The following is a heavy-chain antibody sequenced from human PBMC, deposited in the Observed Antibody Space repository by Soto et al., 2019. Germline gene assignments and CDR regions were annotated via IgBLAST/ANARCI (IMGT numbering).Heavy chain of an antibody. CDR2: IYYSGST. Sequence: SETLSLTWTVSGGSLSSYYWSWIRQPPGKGLEYIGYIYYSGSTNYNPSLKSRVTISVDTSKKQFSLKLSSVTAADTAVYYCARSLYSGSYTNWFDPWGQGTLVTVSS. J-gene: IGHJ5*02. CDR3: ARSLYSGSYTNWFDP. V-gene: IGHV4-59*01. D-gene: IGHD1-26*01. CDR1: GGSLSSYY.